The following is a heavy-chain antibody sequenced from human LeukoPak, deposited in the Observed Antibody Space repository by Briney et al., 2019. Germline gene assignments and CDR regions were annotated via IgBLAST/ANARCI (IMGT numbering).Heavy chain of an antibody. CDR2: ISSSSSYK. J-gene: IGHJ6*02. Sequence: NPGGSLRLSCAASGFTFSSYSVNWVRQAPGKGLEWVSSISSSSSYKKYADSVKGRFTISRDNAMNSLSLQMNNLRTEDTAVYYCARVASSTWYPPYYYYGMDVWGQGTTVTVSS. D-gene: IGHD6-13*01. CDR1: GFTFSSYS. CDR3: ARVASSTWYPPYYYYGMDV. V-gene: IGHV3-21*01.